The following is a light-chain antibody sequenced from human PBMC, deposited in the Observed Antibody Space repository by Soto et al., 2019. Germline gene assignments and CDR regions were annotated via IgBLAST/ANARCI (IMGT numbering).Light chain of an antibody. CDR2: DVS. CDR1: SSDVGGYNY. J-gene: IGLJ2*01. Sequence: QSALTQPASVSGSPGQSITISCTGTSSDVGGYNYVSWYQQHPGKAPKLMIYDVSNRPSVVSNRFSGSKSVNTASLTISGLQAEDEADYYCSSYTSSSTVVFGGGTQLTVL. CDR3: SSYTSSSTVV. V-gene: IGLV2-14*01.